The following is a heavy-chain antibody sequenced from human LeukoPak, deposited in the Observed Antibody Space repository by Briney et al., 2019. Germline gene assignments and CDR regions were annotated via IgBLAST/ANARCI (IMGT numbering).Heavy chain of an antibody. V-gene: IGHV1-2*02. J-gene: IGHJ6*02. CDR3: AEDRGEKMDV. D-gene: IGHD3-10*01. CDR2: IDPNSGEK. Sequence: ASVKVSCKASGSTFIAYFVHWVRQAPGQGLEWMGCIDPNSGEKNFAQKFQGRVTMTSDTSISTAYMELSRLRFDDTAVYYCAEDRGEKMDVWGQGTTVIVSS. CDR1: GSTFIAYF.